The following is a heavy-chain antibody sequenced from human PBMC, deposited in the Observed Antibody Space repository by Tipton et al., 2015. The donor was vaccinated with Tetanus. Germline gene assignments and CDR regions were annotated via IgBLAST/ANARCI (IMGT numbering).Heavy chain of an antibody. J-gene: IGHJ4*02. CDR3: ARDQARGARGWNYFDY. CDR2: IYFSGST. CDR1: GGSISSGGYY. Sequence: TLSLTCTVSGGSISSGGYYWSWIRQHPGKGLEWIGDIYFSGSTYYNPSLKSRVTISVDTSKKQFSLKLNSMTAADTAVYYCARDQARGARGWNYFDYRGQGTLVTVSS. D-gene: IGHD1-26*01. V-gene: IGHV4-31*03.